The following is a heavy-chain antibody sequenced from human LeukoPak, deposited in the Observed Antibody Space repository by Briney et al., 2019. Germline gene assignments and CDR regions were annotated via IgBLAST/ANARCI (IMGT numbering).Heavy chain of an antibody. CDR2: LNSWGSDI. CDR1: GFTFSSYT. J-gene: IGHJ4*02. CDR3: TSGF. V-gene: IGHV3-21*01. Sequence: GGSLRLSCAASGFTFSSYTMNWVRQAPGKGLECVSSLNSWGSDIYSAASVKGRFNISIDNAKNSLYLQMNSLTAEDTAVYYCTSGFWGQGTMVAVSS. D-gene: IGHD5-12*01.